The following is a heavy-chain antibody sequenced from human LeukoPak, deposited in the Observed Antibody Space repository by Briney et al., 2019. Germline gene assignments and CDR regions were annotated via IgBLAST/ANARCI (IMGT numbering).Heavy chain of an antibody. J-gene: IGHJ4*02. CDR1: GYTFTSYG. CDR2: ISAYNGNT. V-gene: IGHV1-18*01. CDR3: ARDSLPTYGSGMTDLDY. D-gene: IGHD3-10*01. Sequence: ASVKVSCKASGYTFTSYGISWVRQAPGQGLEWMGWISAYNGNTNYAQKLQGRVTMTTDTSTSTAYMELRSLRSDDTAVYYCARDSLPTYGSGMTDLDYWGQGTLVTVSS.